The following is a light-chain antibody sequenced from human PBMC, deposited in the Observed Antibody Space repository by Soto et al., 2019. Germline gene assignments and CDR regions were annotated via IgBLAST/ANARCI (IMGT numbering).Light chain of an antibody. CDR3: QQYKNWPPLT. Sequence: EIVMTQSPATLSVSPGETATFSCRASQGVSYNLAWCQQKPGQGPRLVIYGAFSRATGIPARFSGSGSGTEFTLTISSLQSEDFAVYYCQQYKNWPPLTFGGGTKVEIK. V-gene: IGKV3-15*01. CDR2: GAF. J-gene: IGKJ4*01. CDR1: QGVSYN.